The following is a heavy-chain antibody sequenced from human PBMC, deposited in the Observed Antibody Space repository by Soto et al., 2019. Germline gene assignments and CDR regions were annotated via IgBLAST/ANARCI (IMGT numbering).Heavy chain of an antibody. D-gene: IGHD2-2*01. J-gene: IGHJ6*02. CDR2: INPGNGDT. V-gene: IGHV1-3*01. Sequence: QVQLVQSGTEVKKPGASVKVSCKTSGYSFTKYGLHWVRQAPGQRLEWMGWINPGNGDTKYSQKFQGRVTITRDTSATTAYMELSSLRSEDSVVFYCARTDWSSTSCYNYYYYGMDVWGQGTTVTVSS. CDR1: GYSFTKYG. CDR3: ARTDWSSTSCYNYYYYGMDV.